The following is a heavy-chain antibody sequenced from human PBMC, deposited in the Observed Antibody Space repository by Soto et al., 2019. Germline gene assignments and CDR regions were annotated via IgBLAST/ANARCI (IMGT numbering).Heavy chain of an antibody. Sequence: SETLSLTCTVSGCSVSSGSYYWSWIRQPPGKGLEWIGYIYHSGSTYYNPSLKSRVTISVDKSKNQFSLKLTSVTAADTAVYYCARDQLEGNWFDPWGQGTLVTVSS. V-gene: IGHV4-61*01. CDR2: IYHSGST. CDR3: ARDQLEGNWFDP. D-gene: IGHD1-1*01. J-gene: IGHJ5*02. CDR1: GCSVSSGSYY.